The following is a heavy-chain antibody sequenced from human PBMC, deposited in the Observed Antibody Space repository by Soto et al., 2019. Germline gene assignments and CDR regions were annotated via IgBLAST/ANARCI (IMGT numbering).Heavy chain of an antibody. CDR3: ARVQLEGNWFDP. CDR1: GGSISSGGYS. CDR2: IYHSGST. D-gene: IGHD1-1*01. Sequence: QLQLQESGSGLVRPSQTLSLTCAVSGGSISSGGYSWNWIRQPPGKGLEWIGYIYHSGSTLYNPSLKSRVTISVDKSQNQFSLTLTSVTAADTAVYSCARVQLEGNWFDPWGQGTLVTVSS. V-gene: IGHV4-30-2*01. J-gene: IGHJ5*02.